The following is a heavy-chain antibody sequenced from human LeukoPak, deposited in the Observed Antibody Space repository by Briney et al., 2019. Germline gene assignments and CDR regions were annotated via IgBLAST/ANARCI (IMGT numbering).Heavy chain of an antibody. CDR3: AKLATVTTSHFDY. CDR2: IRYDGSNK. Sequence: PGGSLRLSCAASGFTFSSYGMHWVRQAPGKGLEWVAFIRYDGSNKYYADSVKGRFTISGDNSKNTLYLQMNSLRAEDTAVYYCAKLATVTTSHFDYWAREPWSPSPQ. CDR1: GFTFSSYG. D-gene: IGHD4-11*01. J-gene: IGHJ4*02. V-gene: IGHV3-30*02.